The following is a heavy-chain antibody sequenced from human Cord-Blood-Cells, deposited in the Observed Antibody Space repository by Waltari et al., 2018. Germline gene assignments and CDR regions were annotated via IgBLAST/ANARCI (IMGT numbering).Heavy chain of an antibody. CDR3: TRHLRGYDVPFDY. CDR1: GFTFSGSA. Sequence: EVQLVESGGGLVQPGGSLKLSCAASGFTFSGSAMHWVRQASGKGLGWVGRIRSKATSYATADAASVKGRLTISRDDSKSTAYLQMNSLKTEDTAVYYCTRHLRGYDVPFDYWGQGTLVTVSS. V-gene: IGHV3-73*02. CDR2: IRSKATSYAT. D-gene: IGHD5-12*01. J-gene: IGHJ4*02.